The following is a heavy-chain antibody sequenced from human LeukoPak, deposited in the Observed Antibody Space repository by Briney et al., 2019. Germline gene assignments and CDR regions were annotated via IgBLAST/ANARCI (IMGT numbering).Heavy chain of an antibody. CDR2: ISWDGGST. CDR1: GFTFDDYA. J-gene: IGHJ4*02. V-gene: IGHV3-43D*03. D-gene: IGHD2-2*01. Sequence: GGSLRLSCAASGFTFDDYAMHWVRQAPGKGLEWVSLISWDGGSTYYADSVKGRFTISRDNSKNSLYLQMTSLRAEDTALYYCAKAYCSSTSCSFDYWGQGTLVTVSS. CDR3: AKAYCSSTSCSFDY.